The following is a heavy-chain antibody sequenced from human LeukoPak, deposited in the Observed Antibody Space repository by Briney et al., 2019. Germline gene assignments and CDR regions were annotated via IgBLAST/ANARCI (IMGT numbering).Heavy chain of an antibody. J-gene: IGHJ4*02. V-gene: IGHV3-23*01. CDR1: GFTFSSYA. CDR2: ISGSGGST. D-gene: IGHD3-9*01. Sequence: GGSLRLSCAASGFTFSSYAMSWVRQAPGKGLERVSAISGSGGSTYYADSVKGRFTISRDNSKNTLYLQMNSLRAEDTAVYYCAKDSDILTAFDYWGQGTLVTVSS. CDR3: AKDSDILTAFDY.